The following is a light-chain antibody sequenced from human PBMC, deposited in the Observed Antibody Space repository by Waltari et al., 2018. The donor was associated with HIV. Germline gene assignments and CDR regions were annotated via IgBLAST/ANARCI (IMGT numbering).Light chain of an antibody. J-gene: IGKJ3*01. Sequence: IVLTQSPGTLSLSPVERATFSCRASQSVTSNYLAWYQQKPGQAPRLLIYGSSSRATGIPDRFSGSGSGTDFTLTISRLEAEDFAVYYCHQYGVSPLTFGPGTKVDIK. CDR1: QSVTSNY. CDR3: HQYGVSPLT. V-gene: IGKV3-20*01. CDR2: GSS.